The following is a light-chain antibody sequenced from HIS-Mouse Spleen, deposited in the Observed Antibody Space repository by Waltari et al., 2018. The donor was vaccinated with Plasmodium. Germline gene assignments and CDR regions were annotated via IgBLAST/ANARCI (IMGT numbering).Light chain of an antibody. V-gene: IGKV2-28*01. CDR3: MQALPTPRYT. Sequence: DIVMTQSPLSLPVTPGEPASISCRSSQSLLHSNGYNYLDWYLQKPGQSPQLLIYLGSNRASGVPDRFSGSVSGTDFTLKISRVEAEDVGVYYCMQALPTPRYTFGQGTKLESK. CDR1: QSLLHSNGYNY. CDR2: LGS. J-gene: IGKJ2*01.